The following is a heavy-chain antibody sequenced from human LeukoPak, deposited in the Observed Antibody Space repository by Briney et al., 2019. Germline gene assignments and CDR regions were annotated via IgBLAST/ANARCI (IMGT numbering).Heavy chain of an antibody. D-gene: IGHD4-17*01. J-gene: IGHJ4*02. Sequence: SETLSLTCAVYGGSFSGYYWSWIRQPPGKGLEWIGEINHSGSTNYNPSLKSRVTISVDTSKNQFSLKLSSVTAADTAVYYCARDLGYGDPFDYWGQGTLVTVSS. CDR3: ARDLGYGDPFDY. CDR1: GGSFSGYY. CDR2: INHSGST. V-gene: IGHV4-34*01.